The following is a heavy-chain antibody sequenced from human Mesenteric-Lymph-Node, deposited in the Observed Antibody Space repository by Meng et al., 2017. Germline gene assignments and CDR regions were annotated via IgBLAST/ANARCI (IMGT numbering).Heavy chain of an antibody. V-gene: IGHV4-30-4*01. CDR1: GGSISSGDYY. CDR2: IYYSGST. Sequence: VQLQESGPGLVKPSQTLSLTCTVSGGSISSGDYYWSWIRQPPGKGLEWIGCIYYSGSTYYNPSLKGRVTISVDSSKNQFSLKLSSVTAADTAVYYCARHQNGGTYPLDYWGQGTLVTASS. J-gene: IGHJ4*02. D-gene: IGHD3-16*02. CDR3: ARHQNGGTYPLDY.